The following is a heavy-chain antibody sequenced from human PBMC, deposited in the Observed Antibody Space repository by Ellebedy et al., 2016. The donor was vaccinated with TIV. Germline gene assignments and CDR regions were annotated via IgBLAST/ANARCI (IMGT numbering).Heavy chain of an antibody. J-gene: IGHJ4*02. D-gene: IGHD5-24*01. CDR3: HRRDGYS. Sequence: GGSLRLSCTASGFTFSSYAMSWVRQAPGKGLEWVSAISDSGVSTYYADSVKGRFTISRDNSKNTLYLQMNSLRAEDTAIYYCHRRDGYSWGQGTLVTVSS. CDR2: ISDSGVST. V-gene: IGHV3-23*01. CDR1: GFTFSSYA.